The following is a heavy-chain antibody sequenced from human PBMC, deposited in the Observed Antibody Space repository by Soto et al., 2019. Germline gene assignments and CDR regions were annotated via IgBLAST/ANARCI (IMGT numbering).Heavy chain of an antibody. V-gene: IGHV4-38-2*02. J-gene: IGHJ4*02. CDR1: GYSISSGYY. CDR2: IYHSGST. Sequence: SETLSLTCAVSGYSISSGYYWGWIRQPPGKGLDWIGSIYHSGSTYYNPSLKSRVTISVDTSKNQFSLKLSSVTASDTAVYYCARDLYYYDSSGYHWEAPFDYWGQGTLVTVSS. D-gene: IGHD3-22*01. CDR3: ARDLYYYDSSGYHWEAPFDY.